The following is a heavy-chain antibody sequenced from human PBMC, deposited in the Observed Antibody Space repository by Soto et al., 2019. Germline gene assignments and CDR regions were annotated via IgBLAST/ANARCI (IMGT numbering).Heavy chain of an antibody. D-gene: IGHD1-1*01. CDR3: AKFGQLERLQDYYYYYMDV. V-gene: IGHV3-23*01. CDR2: ISGSGGST. CDR1: GFTFSSYA. Sequence: GGSLRLSCAASGFTFSSYAMSWVRQAPGKGLEWVSAISGSGGSTYYADSVKGRFTISRDNSKNTLYLQMNSLRAEDTAVYYCAKFGQLERLQDYYYYYMDVWGKGTTVTVSS. J-gene: IGHJ6*03.